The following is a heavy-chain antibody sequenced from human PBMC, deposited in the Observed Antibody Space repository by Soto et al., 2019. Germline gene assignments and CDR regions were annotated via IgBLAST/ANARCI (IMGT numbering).Heavy chain of an antibody. CDR3: ARDRGYSSSRYIKYYYGMDV. V-gene: IGHV3-48*02. CDR2: ISSSSSTI. Sequence: GGSLRLSCAASGFSFSSYSMNWVRQAPGKGLEWVSYISSSSSTIYYADSVKGRFTISRDNAKNSLYLQMNSLRDEDTAVYYCARDRGYSSSRYIKYYYGMDVWGQGTTVTVSS. CDR1: GFSFSSYS. D-gene: IGHD6-13*01. J-gene: IGHJ6*02.